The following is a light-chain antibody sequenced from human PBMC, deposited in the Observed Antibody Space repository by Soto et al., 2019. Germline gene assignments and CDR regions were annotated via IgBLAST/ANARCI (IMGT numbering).Light chain of an antibody. CDR3: QQSYSTPPT. V-gene: IGKV1-39*01. J-gene: IGKJ5*01. Sequence: SQSASSLSASIGDRVTITCRASQSISSYLNWYQQKPGKAPKLLIYAASSLQSGVPSRFSGSGSGTDFTLTISSLQPEDFATYYCQQSYSTPPTFGQGTRLAIK. CDR1: QSISSY. CDR2: AAS.